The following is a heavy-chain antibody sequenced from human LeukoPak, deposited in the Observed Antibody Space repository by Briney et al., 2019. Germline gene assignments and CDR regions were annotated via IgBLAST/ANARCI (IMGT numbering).Heavy chain of an antibody. J-gene: IGHJ4*02. Sequence: GESLKISCKGSGYSFTTYWIGWVRQMPGKGLEWMGIIYPGDSDTRHSPSFQGQVTISADKSISTAYLHWSSLKASDTAMYYCARGRGVVVPSAALTTVTYFDYWGQGTLVTVSS. CDR1: GYSFTTYW. CDR3: ARGRGVVVPSAALTTVTYFDY. CDR2: IYPGDSDT. V-gene: IGHV5-51*01. D-gene: IGHD2-2*01.